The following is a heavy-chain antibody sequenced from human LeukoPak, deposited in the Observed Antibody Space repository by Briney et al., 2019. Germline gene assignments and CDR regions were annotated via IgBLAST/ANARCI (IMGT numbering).Heavy chain of an antibody. D-gene: IGHD5-24*01. CDR2: ISGGADTT. J-gene: IGHJ3*02. V-gene: IGHV3-23*01. Sequence: PGGSLRLSCAASGFTFSSYAMSWVRQAPGKGLEWVSAISGGADTTYYADSVKGRFIISRDNSKNTLLLQMNSLRAEDTAVYYCAKDCRQMAAYDAFDIWGQGTMVTVSS. CDR1: GFTFSSYA. CDR3: AKDCRQMAAYDAFDI.